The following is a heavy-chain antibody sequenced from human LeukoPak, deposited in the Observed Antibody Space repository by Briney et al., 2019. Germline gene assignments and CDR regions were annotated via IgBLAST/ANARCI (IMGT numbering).Heavy chain of an antibody. CDR3: ARTYYDILTGTHHAFDI. Sequence: GGSLRLSCAASGFTFSSYSMNWVRQAPGKGLEWVSYISSSSSTIYYADSVKGRFTISRDNAKNSLYLQMNSLRDEDTAVYYCARTYYDILTGTHHAFDIWGQGTMVTVSS. CDR2: ISSSSSTI. J-gene: IGHJ3*02. D-gene: IGHD3-9*01. CDR1: GFTFSSYS. V-gene: IGHV3-48*02.